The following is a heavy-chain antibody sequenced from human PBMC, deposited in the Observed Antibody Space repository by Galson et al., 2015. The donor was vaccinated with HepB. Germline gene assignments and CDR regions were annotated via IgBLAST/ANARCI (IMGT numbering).Heavy chain of an antibody. D-gene: IGHD5-18*01. CDR1: GGTFSSYA. CDR2: IIPILGIA. J-gene: IGHJ6*02. Sequence: SVKVSCKASGGTFSSYAISWVRQAPGQGLEWMGRIIPILGIANYAQKFQGRVTITADKSTSTAYMELSSLRSEDTAVYYCARGLWDRPYSYGQRKEYGMDVWGQGTTVTVSS. V-gene: IGHV1-69*04. CDR3: ARGLWDRPYSYGQRKEYGMDV.